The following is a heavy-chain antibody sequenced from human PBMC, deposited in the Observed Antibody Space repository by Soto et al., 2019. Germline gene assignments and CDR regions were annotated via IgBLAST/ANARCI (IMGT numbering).Heavy chain of an antibody. CDR1: GFTFSDYY. V-gene: IGHV3-11*01. D-gene: IGHD2-21*01. CDR2: ISSSGSTI. CDR3: ASWIANLIRLPT. J-gene: IGHJ4*02. Sequence: GGSLRLSCAASGFTFSDYYMSWIRQAPGKGLEWVSYISSSGSTIYYADSVKGRFTISRDNAKNSLYLQMNSLRAEDTAVYYCASWIANLIRLPTWGQGTLVTVSS.